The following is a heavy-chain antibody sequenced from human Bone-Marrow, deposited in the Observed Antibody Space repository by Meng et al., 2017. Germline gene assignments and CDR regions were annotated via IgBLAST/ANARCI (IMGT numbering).Heavy chain of an antibody. D-gene: IGHD6-19*01. CDR1: GGTFSSYA. Sequence: SVKVSCKASGGTFSSYAISWVRQAPGQGLEWMGGIIPIFGTANYAQKFQSRVTITTDESTSTAYMELSSLRSEDTAVYYCARGMILRAVAGIGLTPQSAYYFDYWGQGTLVTVSS. J-gene: IGHJ4*02. CDR2: IIPIFGTA. V-gene: IGHV1-69*05. CDR3: ARGMILRAVAGIGLTPQSAYYFDY.